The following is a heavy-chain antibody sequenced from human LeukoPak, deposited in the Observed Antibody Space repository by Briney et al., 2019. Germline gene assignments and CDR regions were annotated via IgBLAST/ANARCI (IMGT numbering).Heavy chain of an antibody. Sequence: PETLSLTCTVSGGSISSYFWSWIWQPAGKGLEWIGLIYISGDTNYNPSLKSRFSISVDTSKNHLSLKLSPVTAADTAVYYCATGIPITSGWYYFDYWGQGIPVTVTS. CDR1: GGSISSYF. J-gene: IGHJ4*02. CDR3: ATGIPITSGWYYFDY. CDR2: IYISGDT. D-gene: IGHD6-19*01. V-gene: IGHV4-4*07.